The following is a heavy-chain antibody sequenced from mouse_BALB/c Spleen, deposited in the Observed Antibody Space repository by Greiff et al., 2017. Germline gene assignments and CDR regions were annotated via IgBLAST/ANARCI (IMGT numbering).Heavy chain of an antibody. Sequence: EVQVVESGTVLARPGASVKMSCKASGYTFTSYWMHWVKQRPGQGLEWIGAIYPGNSDTSYNQKFKGKAKLTAVTSTSTAYMELSSLTNEDSAVYYCTRVYGNYNFDYWGQGTTLTVSS. J-gene: IGHJ2*01. CDR3: TRVYGNYNFDY. V-gene: IGHV1-5*01. CDR1: GYTFTSYW. CDR2: IYPGNSDT. D-gene: IGHD2-1*01.